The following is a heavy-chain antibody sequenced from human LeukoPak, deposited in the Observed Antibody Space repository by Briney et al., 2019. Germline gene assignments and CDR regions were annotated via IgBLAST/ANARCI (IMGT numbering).Heavy chain of an antibody. D-gene: IGHD1-26*01. CDR1: GYTFTSYD. CDR3: ARDPRPLVGATMDAFDI. Sequence: GASVKVSCKASGYTFTSYDINWVRQATGQGLEWMGWMNPNSGNTGYAQKFQGRVTITRNTSISTAYMELSSLRSEDTAVYYCARDPRPLVGATMDAFDIWGQGTMVTVSS. V-gene: IGHV1-8*03. CDR2: MNPNSGNT. J-gene: IGHJ3*02.